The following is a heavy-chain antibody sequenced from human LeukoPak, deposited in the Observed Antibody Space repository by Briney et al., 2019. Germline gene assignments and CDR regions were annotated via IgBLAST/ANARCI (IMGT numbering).Heavy chain of an antibody. V-gene: IGHV1-2*02. CDR3: ARDRPSHSGYDFDY. CDR2: INPNSGGT. J-gene: IGHJ4*02. D-gene: IGHD5-12*01. Sequence: ASVKVSCKASGYTFTSYAMNWVRQAHGQGLEWMGWINPNSGGTNYAQKFQGRVTMTRDTSISTAYMELSRLRSDDTAVYYCARDRPSHSGYDFDYWGQGTLVTVSS. CDR1: GYTFTSYA.